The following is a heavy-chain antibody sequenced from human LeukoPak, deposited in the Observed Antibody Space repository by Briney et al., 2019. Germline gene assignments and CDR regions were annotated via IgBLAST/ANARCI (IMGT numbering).Heavy chain of an antibody. D-gene: IGHD5-12*01. J-gene: IGHJ4*02. CDR2: IYSGGST. Sequence: GGSLRLSCAASGFTVSSNYMSWVRQAPGKGLEWVSVIYSGGSTYYADSMKGRFTISRDNAKNSLYLQINSLRDEDTAVYYCATSGSVADTEYFDYWGQGALVTVSS. CDR1: GFTVSSNY. V-gene: IGHV3-53*01. CDR3: ATSGSVADTEYFDY.